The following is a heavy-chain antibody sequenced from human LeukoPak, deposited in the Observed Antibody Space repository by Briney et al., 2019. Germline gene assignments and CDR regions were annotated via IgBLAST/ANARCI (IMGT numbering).Heavy chain of an antibody. CDR1: GFTFSSYW. V-gene: IGHV3-7*01. Sequence: GGSLRLSSAASGFTFSSYWMSWVRQAPGKGLEWVANIKQDGSEKYYVDSVKGRFTISRDNAKNSLYLQMNSLRAEDTAVYYCARVSRDFYSNYYYYYGMDVWGQGTTVTVSS. CDR2: IKQDGSEK. CDR3: ARVSRDFYSNYYYYYGMDV. J-gene: IGHJ6*02. D-gene: IGHD4-11*01.